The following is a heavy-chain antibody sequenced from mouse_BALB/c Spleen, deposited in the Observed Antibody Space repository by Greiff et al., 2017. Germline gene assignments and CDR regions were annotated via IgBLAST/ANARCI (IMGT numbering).Heavy chain of an antibody. D-gene: IGHD1-2*01. Sequence: EVQLVESGGGLVQPGGSRKLSCAASGFTFSSFGMHWVRQAPEKGLECVAYISSGSSTIYYADTVKGRFTISRDNPKNTLFLQMTSLRSEDTAMYYCARSLRPLYAMDYWGQGTSVTVSS. CDR1: GFTFSSFG. J-gene: IGHJ4*01. V-gene: IGHV5-17*02. CDR3: ARSLRPLYAMDY. CDR2: ISSGSSTI.